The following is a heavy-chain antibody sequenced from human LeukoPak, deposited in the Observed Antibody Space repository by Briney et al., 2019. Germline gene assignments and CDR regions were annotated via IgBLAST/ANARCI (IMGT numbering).Heavy chain of an antibody. D-gene: IGHD5-24*01. J-gene: IGHJ4*02. CDR1: GGTFSSYA. V-gene: IGHV1-69*04. CDR3: ARTKVEIFDY. CDR2: IIPILGIA. Sequence: SVKVSCKASGGTFSSYAISWVRQARGQGLEWMGRIIPILGIANYAQKFQGRVTITADKSTSTAYMELSSLRSEDTAVYYCARTKVEIFDYWGQGTLVTVSS.